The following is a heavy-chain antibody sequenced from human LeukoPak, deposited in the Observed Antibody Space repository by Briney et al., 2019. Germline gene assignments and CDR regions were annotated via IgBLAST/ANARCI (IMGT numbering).Heavy chain of an antibody. CDR3: AKFALQSDPFDY. J-gene: IGHJ4*02. CDR2: VSATDSAT. V-gene: IGHV3-23*01. CDR1: GFIFRSHA. Sequence: GGSLRLSCAASGFIFRSHAMNWVRQAPGKGLEWVSTVSATDSATFYAESVKGRFTISRDDSKNTLYLQMNSLRGEDTAIYFCAKFALQSDPFDYWGQGSLVTVSS. D-gene: IGHD6-19*01.